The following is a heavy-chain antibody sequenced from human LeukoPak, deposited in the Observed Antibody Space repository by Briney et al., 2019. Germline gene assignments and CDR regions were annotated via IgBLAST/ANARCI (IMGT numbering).Heavy chain of an antibody. CDR3: ARGEYYYDSSGYWQFDY. Sequence: GEPLKISCKGSGYSFTSYWIGWVRQMPGKGLEWMGIIYPGDSDTRYSPSFQGQVTISADKSISTAYLQWSSLKASDTAMYYCARGEYYYDSSGYWQFDYWGQGTLVTVSS. CDR2: IYPGDSDT. D-gene: IGHD3-22*01. V-gene: IGHV5-51*01. CDR1: GYSFTSYW. J-gene: IGHJ4*02.